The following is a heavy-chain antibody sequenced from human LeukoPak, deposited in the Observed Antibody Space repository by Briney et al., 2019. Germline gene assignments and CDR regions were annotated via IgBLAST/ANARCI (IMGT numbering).Heavy chain of an antibody. V-gene: IGHV3-73*01. J-gene: IGHJ5*02. Sequence: GGSLKLSCAASAFTFSGSAIHWVRQSSGKGLEWVGQIDKKDKGYATATAYAASVKGRFTISRDDSINTAYLQMKSLKTEDTALYYCTRDSGTYNWFGPWGQGTLVTVSS. CDR1: AFTFSGSA. D-gene: IGHD1-26*01. CDR3: TRDSGTYNWFGP. CDR2: IDKKDKGYATAT.